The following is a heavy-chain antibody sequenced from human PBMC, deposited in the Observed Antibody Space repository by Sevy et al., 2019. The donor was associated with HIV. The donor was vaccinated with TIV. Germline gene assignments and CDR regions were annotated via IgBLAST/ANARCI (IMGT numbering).Heavy chain of an antibody. J-gene: IGHJ4*01. CDR3: ARATGMAVAGTGRYFDF. V-gene: IGHV1-18*04. CDR2: ISTYNGNT. D-gene: IGHD6-19*01. Sequence: ASVKVSCKISGYKVDMYGIAWVRQAPGQGLEWMGWISTYNGNTNYAQNFQGRVTMTTDTSTSVVYMELGGLRPDDTAAYYCARATGMAVAGTGRYFDFWGQGTLVTVSS. CDR1: GYKVDMYG.